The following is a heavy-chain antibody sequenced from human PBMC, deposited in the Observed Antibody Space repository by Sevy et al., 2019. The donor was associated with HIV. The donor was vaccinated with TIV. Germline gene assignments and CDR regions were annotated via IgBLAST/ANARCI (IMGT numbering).Heavy chain of an antibody. CDR2: IFYSRST. J-gene: IGHJ6*02. CDR1: GDSISGYY. CDR3: ARGDPELFYGMDV. Sequence: SETLSLTCTVSGDSISGYYWNWIRQPPGKGLEWIGYIFYSRSTTYNPSLKSRVTISKDTSKNQFSLKLTSVTAADTAAYYCARGDPELFYGMDVWGQGTTVTVSS. D-gene: IGHD1-7*01. V-gene: IGHV4-59*01.